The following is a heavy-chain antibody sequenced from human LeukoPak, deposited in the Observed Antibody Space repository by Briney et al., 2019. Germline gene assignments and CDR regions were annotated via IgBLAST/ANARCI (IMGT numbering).Heavy chain of an antibody. CDR3: ARQIPTSIAARRLGWFDP. CDR1: GGSISSYY. CDR2: IYTSGST. V-gene: IGHV4-4*09. J-gene: IGHJ5*02. D-gene: IGHD6-6*01. Sequence: PSETLSLTCTVSGGSISSYYWSWIRQPPGKGLEWIGYIYTSGSTNYNPSLKSRVTISVDTFKNQFSLKLSSVTAADTAVYYCARQIPTSIAARRLGWFDPWGQGTLVTVSS.